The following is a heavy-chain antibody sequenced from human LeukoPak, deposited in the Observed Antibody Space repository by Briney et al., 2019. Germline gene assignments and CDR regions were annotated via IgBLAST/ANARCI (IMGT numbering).Heavy chain of an antibody. CDR3: ARDYYDSSGYENWFDP. J-gene: IGHJ5*02. V-gene: IGHV3-30*01. CDR1: GFTFSSYA. CDR2: ISYDGSNK. D-gene: IGHD3-22*01. Sequence: GRSLRLSCAASGFTFSSYAMHWVRQAPGKGLEWVAVISYDGSNKDYADSVKGRFTISRDNSKNTLYLQMNSLRAEDTAVYYCARDYYDSSGYENWFDPWGQGTLVTVSS.